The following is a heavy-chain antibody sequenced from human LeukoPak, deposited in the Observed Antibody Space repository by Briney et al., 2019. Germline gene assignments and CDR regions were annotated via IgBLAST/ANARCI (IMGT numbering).Heavy chain of an antibody. CDR1: GFTFSSYT. J-gene: IGHJ4*02. Sequence: GGSLRLSCAASGFTFSSYTMSWVRQAPGKGLEWVSAISGSGGSTYYADSVKGRFAISRDNSKNTLYLQMNSLRAEDTAVYYCAKAGCSSTSCYTGYWGQGTLVTVSS. CDR3: AKAGCSSTSCYTGY. V-gene: IGHV3-23*01. D-gene: IGHD2-2*02. CDR2: ISGSGGST.